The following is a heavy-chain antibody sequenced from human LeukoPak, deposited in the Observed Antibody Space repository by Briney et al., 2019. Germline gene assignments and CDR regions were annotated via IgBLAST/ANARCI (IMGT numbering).Heavy chain of an antibody. CDR3: ARESLVASNYYMDV. CDR1: GGSISGYY. J-gene: IGHJ6*03. Sequence: SETLSLTCSVSGGSISGYYWSWMRQPAGKGLEWIERIYSSGSINYNPSLKSRVTMSVDTSKNQFSLKLSSVTAADTAVYYCARESLVASNYYMDVWGRGATVIVSS. CDR2: IYSSGSI. V-gene: IGHV4-4*07. D-gene: IGHD3-9*01.